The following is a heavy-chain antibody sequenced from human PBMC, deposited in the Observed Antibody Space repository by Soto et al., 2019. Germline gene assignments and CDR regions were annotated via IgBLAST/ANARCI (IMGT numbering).Heavy chain of an antibody. CDR3: ARPPGRGYCSSTSCYLLADYYYYYMDV. V-gene: IGHV4-39*01. CDR1: GGSISSSSYY. CDR2: IYYSGST. J-gene: IGHJ6*03. Sequence: SETLSLTCTVSGGSISSSSYYWGWIRQPPGKGLEWIGSIYYSGSTYYNPSLKRRVTISVDTSKNQFSLKLSSGTAADTAVYDCARPPGRGYCSSTSCYLLADYYYYYMDVWGKGTTVTVSS. D-gene: IGHD2-2*01.